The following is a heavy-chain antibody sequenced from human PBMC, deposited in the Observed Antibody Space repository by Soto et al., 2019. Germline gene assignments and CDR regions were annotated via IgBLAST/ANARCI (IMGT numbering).Heavy chain of an antibody. Sequence: KQSQTLSLTCAISGDSVSSNSAAWNWIRQSPSRGLEWLGRTYYRSKWYNDYAVSVKSRITINPDTSKNQLSLQLNSVTPEDTAVYYCARGRSIAARPDWFDPWGQGTLVTVSS. D-gene: IGHD6-6*01. CDR3: ARGRSIAARPDWFDP. V-gene: IGHV6-1*01. CDR1: GDSVSSNSAA. J-gene: IGHJ5*02. CDR2: TYYRSKWYN.